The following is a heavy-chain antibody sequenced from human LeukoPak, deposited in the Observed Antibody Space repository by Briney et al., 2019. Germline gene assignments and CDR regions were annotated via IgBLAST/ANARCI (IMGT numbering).Heavy chain of an antibody. V-gene: IGHV3-21*01. Sequence: GGSLRLSCAASGFTFSNYGMNWVRQAPGKGLEWVSSISSSSSYIYYADSVKGRFTISRDNAKNSLYLQMNSLRAEDTAVYYCARDRATIAVAGPGGFDYWGQGTLVTVSS. CDR3: ARDRATIAVAGPGGFDY. CDR1: GFTFSNYG. CDR2: ISSSSSYI. D-gene: IGHD6-19*01. J-gene: IGHJ4*02.